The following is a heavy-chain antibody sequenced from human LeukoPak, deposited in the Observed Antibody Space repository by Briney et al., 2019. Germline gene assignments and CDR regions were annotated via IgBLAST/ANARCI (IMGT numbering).Heavy chain of an antibody. CDR2: INSDGSST. V-gene: IGHV3-74*01. Sequence: GGSLRLSCAGSGFMFSDYWMHWVRQAPGKGLVWVSRINSDGSSTSYADSVKGRFTISRDNAKNTLYLQMNSLRAEDTAVYYCAKTYYDILTGPGDYWGQGTLVTVSS. D-gene: IGHD3-9*01. CDR1: GFMFSDYW. CDR3: AKTYYDILTGPGDY. J-gene: IGHJ4*02.